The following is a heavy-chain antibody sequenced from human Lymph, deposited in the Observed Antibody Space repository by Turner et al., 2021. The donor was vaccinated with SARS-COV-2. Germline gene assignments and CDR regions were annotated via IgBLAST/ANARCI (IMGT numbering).Heavy chain of an antibody. CDR3: ARDLDTAGGMDV. V-gene: IGHV3-53*04. D-gene: IGHD5-18*01. Sequence: EVQLVESGGGLVQPGGSLSLSCAASGLTVSSTYMTWVRQAPGKGLGWVLVIDSGGSTCFADSVKGRFTISRHNSKNTLYLQMNSLRAEDTAVYYCARDLDTAGGMDVWGQGTTVTVSS. CDR1: GLTVSSTY. J-gene: IGHJ6*02. CDR2: IDSGGST.